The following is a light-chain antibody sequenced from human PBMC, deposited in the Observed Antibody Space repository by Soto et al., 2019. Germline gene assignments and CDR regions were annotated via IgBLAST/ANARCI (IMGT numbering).Light chain of an antibody. CDR3: AARDDRLSALV. CDR2: KNE. CDR1: SSNIGSND. Sequence: QSVLTQPPSASGTLGQRVTISCSGSSSNIGSNDVNWYQQRPGAAPKLIIFKNERRPSGVPDRVSASKSGTSASLTIGGLRSDDESDYFCAARDDRLSALVFGGGTKLTVL. J-gene: IGLJ2*01. V-gene: IGLV1-47*01.